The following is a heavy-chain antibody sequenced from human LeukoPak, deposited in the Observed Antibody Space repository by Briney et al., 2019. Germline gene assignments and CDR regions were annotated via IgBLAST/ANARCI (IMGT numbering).Heavy chain of an antibody. CDR2: IHSTGST. V-gene: IGHV4-4*07. CDR3: ARDEADTLTNYPGAFDI. J-gene: IGHJ3*02. Sequence: SETLSLTCTVSGGSFTNYYWNWTRQPAGKALEWIGRIHSTGSTNYNPSVSSRVTMSVDTSKNQFSLKLRSVTAADTAVYYCARDEADTLTNYPGAFDIWGQGTMVTISS. D-gene: IGHD3-9*01. CDR1: GGSFTNYY.